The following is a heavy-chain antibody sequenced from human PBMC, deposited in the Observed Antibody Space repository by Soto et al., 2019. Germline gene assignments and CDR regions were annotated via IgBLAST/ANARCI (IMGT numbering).Heavy chain of an antibody. Sequence: ASVKVSCKASGYTFTGYYVHWVREAPGQGLEWMGWINPEAGGTSYAQKFQGRVTLSRDTSINTAYLELSRLRFDDAAVYFCARERYQVISDGMDVWGQGTTVTVSS. CDR3: ARERYQVISDGMDV. CDR1: GYTFTGYY. D-gene: IGHD2-2*01. V-gene: IGHV1-2*02. CDR2: INPEAGGT. J-gene: IGHJ6*02.